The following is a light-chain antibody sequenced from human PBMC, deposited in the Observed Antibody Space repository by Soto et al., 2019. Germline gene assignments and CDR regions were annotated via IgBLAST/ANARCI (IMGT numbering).Light chain of an antibody. CDR2: DVS. J-gene: IGLJ1*01. CDR3: SSYTSSSTPYV. Sequence: QSVLTQPASVSGSPGQSITIFCTGTSSDIGGYNYVSWYQQHPGKAPKLMIYDVSNRPTGVSNRFSGSKSGNTASLTFSGLQAGDEADYYCSSYTSSSTPYVFGTGTKVTVL. CDR1: SSDIGGYNY. V-gene: IGLV2-14*01.